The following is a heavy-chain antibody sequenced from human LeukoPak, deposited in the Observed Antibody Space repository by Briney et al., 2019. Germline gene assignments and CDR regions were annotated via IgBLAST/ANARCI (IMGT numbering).Heavy chain of an antibody. Sequence: PGGSLRLSCAASGFTFSDYYMSWIRQAPGKGLEWVSYISSSGSTIYYADSVKGRFTISRDNAKNSLYLQMNSLRAEDTAVYYCAREYCSSTSCYNAFDIWGQGTMVTVSS. D-gene: IGHD2-2*02. J-gene: IGHJ3*02. CDR1: GFTFSDYY. CDR3: AREYCSSTSCYNAFDI. CDR2: ISSSGSTI. V-gene: IGHV3-11*01.